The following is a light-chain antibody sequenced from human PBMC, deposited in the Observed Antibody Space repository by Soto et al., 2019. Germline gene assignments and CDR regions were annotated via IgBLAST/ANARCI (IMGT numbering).Light chain of an antibody. Sequence: DIQMTQSPSSLSASVGDRVTITCRASQGIANYLAWYQQKPGKIPKLLIYAASTLQSGVPSRFSGSQSGTHFALTISSLQPEDVATYYCQTYNSAPWTFGQGTKVEIK. CDR3: QTYNSAPWT. CDR2: AAS. V-gene: IGKV1-27*01. J-gene: IGKJ1*01. CDR1: QGIANY.